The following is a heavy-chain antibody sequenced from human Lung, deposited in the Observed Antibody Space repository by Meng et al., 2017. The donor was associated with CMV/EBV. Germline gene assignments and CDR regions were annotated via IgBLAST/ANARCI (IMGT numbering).Heavy chain of an antibody. CDR1: GYTFTGYY. J-gene: IGHJ4*02. CDR2: IDPNSGGT. D-gene: IGHD3-3*01. Sequence: ASVKVSXKSSGYTFTGYYMHWVRQAPGQGLEWMGWIDPNSGGTNYAQKFQGRVTMTRDTSINTAYMELSRLRSDDTAVYYCSRDLVTIFGVVGTFGYWGQGPLVXVSS. CDR3: SRDLVTIFGVVGTFGY. V-gene: IGHV1-2*02.